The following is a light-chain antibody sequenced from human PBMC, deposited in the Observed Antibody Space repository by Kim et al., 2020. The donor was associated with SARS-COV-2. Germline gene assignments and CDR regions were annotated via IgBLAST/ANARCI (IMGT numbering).Light chain of an antibody. Sequence: SYELTQPLSVSVALGQTARITCGGNYIGNKNVHWYQQKPGQAPVLVIYRDTNRPSGIPERFSGSSAGNTATLTISRAQAGDEADDYCQVWDSSSAVFGGGTQLTVL. V-gene: IGLV3-9*01. CDR2: RDT. J-gene: IGLJ3*02. CDR1: YIGNKN. CDR3: QVWDSSSAV.